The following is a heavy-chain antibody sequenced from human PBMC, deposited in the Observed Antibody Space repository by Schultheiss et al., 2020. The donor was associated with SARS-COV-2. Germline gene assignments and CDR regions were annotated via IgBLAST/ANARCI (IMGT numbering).Heavy chain of an antibody. CDR2: ISYDGSNK. Sequence: GGSLRLSCAASGFTFSSYAMHWVRQAPGKGLEWVAVISYDGSNKYYADSVKGRFTISRDNSKNTLYLQMNSLRAEDTAVYYCARAPPHLYCSSTSCQNPHLDYWGQGTLVTVSS. CDR1: GFTFSSYA. J-gene: IGHJ4*02. V-gene: IGHV3-30*07. D-gene: IGHD2-2*01. CDR3: ARAPPHLYCSSTSCQNPHLDY.